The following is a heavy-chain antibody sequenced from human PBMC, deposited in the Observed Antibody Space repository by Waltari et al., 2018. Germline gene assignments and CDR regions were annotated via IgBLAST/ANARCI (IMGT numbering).Heavy chain of an antibody. CDR3: ARDRGRGLYLDS. J-gene: IGHJ4*02. CDR2: IHGSGRI. D-gene: IGHD5-12*01. CDR1: GDSISGSFW. Sequence: QVQLPESGPGLVKPSGTLSVTCAVSGDSISGSFWWSWVRQTPGKGLEWIGQIHGSGRINYNPSLESRVTVSRDTSNNQFSLKLTSATAADTAVYFCARDRGRGLYLDSWGQGILVTVSP. V-gene: IGHV4-4*02.